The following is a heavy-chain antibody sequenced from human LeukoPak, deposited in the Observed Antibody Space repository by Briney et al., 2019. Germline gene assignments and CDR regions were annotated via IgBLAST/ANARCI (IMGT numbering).Heavy chain of an antibody. V-gene: IGHV1-18*01. Sequence: ASVKVSCKASGYTFTSYGISWVRQAPGQGLEWMGWISAYNGNTNYAQKLQGRVTMTTDTSTSTAYMELRSLRSDDTAVYYCARAVVVVVAATSWFDPWGREPWSPSPQ. J-gene: IGHJ5*02. D-gene: IGHD2-15*01. CDR2: ISAYNGNT. CDR3: ARAVVVVVAATSWFDP. CDR1: GYTFTSYG.